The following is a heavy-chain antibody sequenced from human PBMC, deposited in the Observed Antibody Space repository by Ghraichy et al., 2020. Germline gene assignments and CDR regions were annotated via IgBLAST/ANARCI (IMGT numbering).Heavy chain of an antibody. Sequence: SETLSLTCAVYGGSFSGYYWSWIRQPPGKGLEWIGEINHSGSTNYNPSLKSRVTISVDTSKNQFSLKLSSVTAADTAVYYCARIEGLLYYFDYWGQGTLVTVSS. D-gene: IGHD2-15*01. CDR1: GGSFSGYY. CDR3: ARIEGLLYYFDY. V-gene: IGHV4-34*01. J-gene: IGHJ4*02. CDR2: INHSGST.